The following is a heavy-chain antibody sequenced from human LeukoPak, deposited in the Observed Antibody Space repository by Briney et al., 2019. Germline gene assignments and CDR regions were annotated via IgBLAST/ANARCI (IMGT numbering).Heavy chain of an antibody. V-gene: IGHV3-15*01. CDR2: IQRKIDGGTT. D-gene: IGHD3-16*01. J-gene: IGHJ4*02. CDR3: TTEREGGPDY. CDR1: GFTFSNVL. Sequence: GGSLRLSCAASGFTFSNVLMSWVRQVPGKGLEWVGRIQRKIDGGTTDYAAPVKGRFTISRDDSKNTLYLQLNSLKTEDTAVYYCTTEREGGPDYWGQGTLVTVSS.